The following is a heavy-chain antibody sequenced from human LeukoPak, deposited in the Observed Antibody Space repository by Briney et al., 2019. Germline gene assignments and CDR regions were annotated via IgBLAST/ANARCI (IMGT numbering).Heavy chain of an antibody. CDR2: ISSSSSTI. CDR1: GFSFSTYS. D-gene: IGHD5-24*01. V-gene: IGHV3-48*02. Sequence: GGSLRLSCTASGFSFSTYSMNWVRQAPGKGLEWVSYISSSSSTIYYADSVKGRFTISSDNAKNSLYLQMNSLRDEDTAVYYCARASFQRWLQLGGDWGQGALVTVSS. CDR3: ARASFQRWLQLGGD. J-gene: IGHJ4*02.